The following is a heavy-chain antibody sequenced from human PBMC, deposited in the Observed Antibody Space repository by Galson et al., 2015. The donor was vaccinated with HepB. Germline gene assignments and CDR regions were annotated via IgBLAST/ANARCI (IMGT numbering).Heavy chain of an antibody. D-gene: IGHD1-7*01. CDR2: SLSNGIAT. CDR1: GFTFSNYP. V-gene: IGHV3-64D*06. J-gene: IGHJ5*02. CDR3: LITPRNWNYGNP. Sequence: SLRLSCAASGFTFSNYPMHWVRQPPGKGLEYVSASLSNGIATFYADSVNGRFTISRDNSKNTLYLQMNSLRPEDTAIHYCLITPRNWNYGNPWGQGTLVTVSS.